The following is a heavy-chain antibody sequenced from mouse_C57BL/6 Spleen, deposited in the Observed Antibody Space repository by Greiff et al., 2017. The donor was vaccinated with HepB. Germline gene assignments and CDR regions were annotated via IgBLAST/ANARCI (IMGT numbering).Heavy chain of an antibody. D-gene: IGHD1-1*01. CDR2: IDPETGGT. V-gene: IGHV1-15*01. CDR1: GYTFTDYE. J-gene: IGHJ3*01. Sequence: SGAELVRPGASVTLSCKASGYTFTDYEMHWVKQTPVHGLEWIGAIDPETGGTAYNQKFKGKAILTADKSSSTAYMELRSLTSEDSAVYYCTSYGSSSSWFAYWGQGTLVTVSA. CDR3: TSYGSSSSWFAY.